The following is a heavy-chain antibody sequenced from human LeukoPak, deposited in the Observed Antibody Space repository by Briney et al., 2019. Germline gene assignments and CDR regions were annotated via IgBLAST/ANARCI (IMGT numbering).Heavy chain of an antibody. CDR3: ARDGGAYYYDSSGYYFNWFDP. D-gene: IGHD3-22*01. J-gene: IGHJ5*02. CDR2: IIPIFCTA. V-gene: IGHV1-69*05. CDR1: GGTFSSYA. Sequence: SVKVSCKASGGTFSSYAISWVRQAPGQGLEWMGGIIPIFCTANYAQKFQGRVTITTDESTSTAYMELSSLRSEDTAVYYCARDGGAYYYDSSGYYFNWFDPWGQGTLVTVSS.